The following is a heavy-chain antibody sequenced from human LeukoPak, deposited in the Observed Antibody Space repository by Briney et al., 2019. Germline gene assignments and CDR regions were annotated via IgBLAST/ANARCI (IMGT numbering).Heavy chain of an antibody. CDR2: IYYGDTT. CDR1: GGSISTYY. J-gene: IGHJ4*02. CDR3: ARGLNDYYFDY. D-gene: IGHD2-21*02. Sequence: SGTLSLTCTASGGSISTYYWNWIRQPPGKGLDWIGYIYYGDTTDYNPSLQSRVTISVDTSKNQFSLKLTSVTTADTAVYYCARGLNDYYFDYWGQGALVTVSS. V-gene: IGHV4-59*01.